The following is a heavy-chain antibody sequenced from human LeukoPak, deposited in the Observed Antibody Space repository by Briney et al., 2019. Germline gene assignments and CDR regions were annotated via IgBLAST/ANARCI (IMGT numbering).Heavy chain of an antibody. CDR3: ARELPFDY. D-gene: IGHD1-7*01. CDR1: GFTFNSYW. V-gene: IGHV3-74*01. J-gene: IGHJ4*02. Sequence: PGGSLRLSCVASGFTFNSYWMHWVRQAPGKGLEWVSRISGDGSGTTYADSVKGRVTISRDNAKNTLYLQMRSLRAEDTAIYYCARELPFDYWGQATLVSVSS. CDR2: ISGDGSGT.